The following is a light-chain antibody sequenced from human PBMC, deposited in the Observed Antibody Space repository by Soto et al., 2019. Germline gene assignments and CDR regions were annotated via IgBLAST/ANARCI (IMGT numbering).Light chain of an antibody. Sequence: QSALTQPPSASGSPGQSVTISCTGTSSDVGGYNYVSWYQQHPGKAPKLMISEVSKRPSGVPDRFSGSKSGNTAFLTVFGLQAEDEADYYCGSYEGRNTCVFGTGTKVTVL. CDR1: SSDVGGYNY. V-gene: IGLV2-8*01. J-gene: IGLJ1*01. CDR3: GSYEGRNTCV. CDR2: EVS.